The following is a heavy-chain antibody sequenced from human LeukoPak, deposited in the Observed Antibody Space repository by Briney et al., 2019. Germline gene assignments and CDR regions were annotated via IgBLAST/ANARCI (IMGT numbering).Heavy chain of an antibody. CDR1: GGSISSSRYY. CDR3: ARRGVVATPDANF. CDR2: IYYTGST. D-gene: IGHD5-12*01. J-gene: IGHJ4*02. Sequence: SEALSLTCTVSGGSISSSRYYWGWIRQPPGKGLEWIGSIYYTGSTYYNPSLRSRVSISVDTSKNQFTLKLSSVTAADTAVYYCARRGVVATPDANFWGQGTLVTVSS. V-gene: IGHV4-39*01.